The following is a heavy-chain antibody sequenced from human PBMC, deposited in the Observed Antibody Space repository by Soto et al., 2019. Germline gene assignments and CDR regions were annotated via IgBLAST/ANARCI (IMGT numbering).Heavy chain of an antibody. CDR3: ARDIASPGGDYFDS. CDR1: GFTFRNYN. CDR2: ISTGGAYM. D-gene: IGHD2-21*01. J-gene: IGHJ4*02. V-gene: IGHV3-21*06. Sequence: EVHLVESGGGLVKAGGSLRLFCTASGFTFRNYNLNWVRQAPGKGLEWVSSISTGGAYMFYADSVKGLFTISRDNAQNSPFLQIDSTRAEDTAVYYCARDIASPGGDYFDSWGQGTLVTVSS.